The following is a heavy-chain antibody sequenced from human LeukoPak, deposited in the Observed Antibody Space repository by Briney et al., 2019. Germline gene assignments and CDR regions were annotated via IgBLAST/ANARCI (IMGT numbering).Heavy chain of an antibody. D-gene: IGHD4-17*01. Sequence: GESLKISCKGSGYSFTSYWIGWARQMPGKGLEWMGIIYPGDSDTRYSPSFQGQVTISADKSISTAYLQWSSLKASDTAMYYCARQGGATVTTPYYYYYYMDVWGKGTTVTVSS. V-gene: IGHV5-51*01. CDR2: IYPGDSDT. CDR3: ARQGGATVTTPYYYYYYMDV. CDR1: GYSFTSYW. J-gene: IGHJ6*03.